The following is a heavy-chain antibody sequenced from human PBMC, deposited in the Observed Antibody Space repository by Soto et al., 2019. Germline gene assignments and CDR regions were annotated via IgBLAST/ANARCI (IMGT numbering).Heavy chain of an antibody. Sequence: GGSLRLSCAASGFTFDDYAMHWVRQAPGKGLEWVSGISWNSGSIGYADSVKGRFTISRDNAKNSLYLQMNSLRAEDTALYYCAKERSGGRIAAAEFFMYFDYWGQGTLVTVSS. CDR2: ISWNSGSI. CDR3: AKERSGGRIAAAEFFMYFDY. V-gene: IGHV3-9*01. D-gene: IGHD6-13*01. J-gene: IGHJ4*02. CDR1: GFTFDDYA.